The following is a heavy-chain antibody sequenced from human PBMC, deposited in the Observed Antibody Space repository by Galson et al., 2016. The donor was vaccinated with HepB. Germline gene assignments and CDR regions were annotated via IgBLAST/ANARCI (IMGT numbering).Heavy chain of an antibody. CDR2: IWHDGTNK. Sequence: SLRLSCAASGFSFSSYDIHWVRQAPGKGLELEAVIWHDGTNKYYADSVQGRILISRDNSKNVVYLNMNRLRAADTAFYYCARVRRQDEYCTDGDCFGWGWFDSWGQGIPVTVSS. V-gene: IGHV3-33*01. CDR3: ARVRRQDEYCTDGDCFGWGWFDS. D-gene: IGHD2-8*01. J-gene: IGHJ5*01. CDR1: GFSFSSYD.